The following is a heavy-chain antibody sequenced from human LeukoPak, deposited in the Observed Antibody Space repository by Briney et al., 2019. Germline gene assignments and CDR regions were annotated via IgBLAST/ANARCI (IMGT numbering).Heavy chain of an antibody. Sequence: GGSLRLSCAASGFTFSSYWMHWVRQAPGKGPVWVSRINGDGGDTTYVDSVKGRFTISRDNARNTLFLQMNSLRAEDTAVYYCARIDNWNDGGYWGQGTLVTVSS. CDR3: ARIDNWNDGGY. CDR2: INGDGGDT. D-gene: IGHD1-20*01. J-gene: IGHJ4*02. CDR1: GFTFSSYW. V-gene: IGHV3-74*01.